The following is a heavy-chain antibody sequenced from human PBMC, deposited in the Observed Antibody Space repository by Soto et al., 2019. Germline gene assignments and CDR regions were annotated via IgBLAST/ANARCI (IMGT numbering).Heavy chain of an antibody. J-gene: IGHJ4*02. Sequence: ASVKVSCKVSGYTLTALSMHWVRQAPGKGLEWMGGFSPADGETIYAQKFQGRVTMTEDTSTDTAYMEQSSLRSEDTAVYYCATDRFCNRTTCSNSFDYWGQGALVTVSS. D-gene: IGHD2-2*01. CDR3: ATDRFCNRTTCSNSFDY. V-gene: IGHV1-24*01. CDR1: GYTLTALS. CDR2: FSPADGET.